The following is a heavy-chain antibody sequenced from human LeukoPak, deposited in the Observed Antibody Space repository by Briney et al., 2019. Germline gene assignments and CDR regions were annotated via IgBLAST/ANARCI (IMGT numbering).Heavy chain of an antibody. J-gene: IGHJ6*02. CDR2: ISGSGGST. CDR3: AKAGYSSSWYYYYGMDV. V-gene: IGHV3-23*01. Sequence: GGSLRLSCAASGFTFSSYSMNWVRQAPGKGLEWVSAISGSGGSTYYADSVKGRFTISRDNSKNTLYLQMNSLRAEGTAVNYCAKAGYSSSWYYYYGMDVWGQGTTVTVSS. CDR1: GFTFSSYS. D-gene: IGHD6-13*01.